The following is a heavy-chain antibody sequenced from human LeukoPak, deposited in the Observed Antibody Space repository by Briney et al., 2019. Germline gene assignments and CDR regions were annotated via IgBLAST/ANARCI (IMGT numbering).Heavy chain of an antibody. CDR2: IYSGGST. J-gene: IGHJ4*02. Sequence: GGSLRLSCAASGFTVSSNYMSWVRQAPGKGLEWVSVIYSGGSTYYADSVKGRFTISRHNSKNTLYLQMNSLRAEDTAVYYCAKGRCSGGSCYGRGFDYWGQGTLVTVSS. V-gene: IGHV3-53*01. CDR1: GFTVSSNY. D-gene: IGHD2-15*01. CDR3: AKGRCSGGSCYGRGFDY.